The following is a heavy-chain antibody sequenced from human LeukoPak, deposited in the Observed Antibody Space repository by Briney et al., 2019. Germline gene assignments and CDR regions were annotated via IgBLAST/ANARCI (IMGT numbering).Heavy chain of an antibody. CDR1: GFTFSSYA. CDR3: ARDSVVVPAAISGGDYYYYMDV. D-gene: IGHD2-2*02. J-gene: IGHJ6*03. Sequence: GGSLRLSCAASGFTFSSYAMSWVRQAPGKGLEWVSAISGSGGSTYHADSVKGRFTISRDNSKNTLYLQMNSLRAEDTAVYYCARDSVVVPAAISGGDYYYYMDVWGKGTTVTVSS. CDR2: ISGSGGST. V-gene: IGHV3-23*01.